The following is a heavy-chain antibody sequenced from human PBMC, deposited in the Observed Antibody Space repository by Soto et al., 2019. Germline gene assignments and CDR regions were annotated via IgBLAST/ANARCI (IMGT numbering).Heavy chain of an antibody. CDR1: GFTFSDYG. Sequence: QVQLVESGGGVVQPGRSLRLSCAASGFTFSDYGMHWVRQAPGKGLEWVAVIWYDGINKYYADSVKGRFTISRDNSKKTLFLQMNSLRADDTAVYYCARLQSDYYFGMDVWGHGTTVTDS. D-gene: IGHD6-19*01. CDR2: IWYDGINK. J-gene: IGHJ6*02. V-gene: IGHV3-33*01. CDR3: ARLQSDYYFGMDV.